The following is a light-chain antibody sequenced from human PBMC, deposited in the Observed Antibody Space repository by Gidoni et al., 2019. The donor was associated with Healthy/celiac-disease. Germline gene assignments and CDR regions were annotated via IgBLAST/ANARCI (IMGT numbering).Light chain of an antibody. CDR2: AAS. CDR3: QQSYSTPYR. Sequence: DIQMSQSPSSLSASVGDRVTITCRARQSISSSLNWYQQKPGKAPKLLIYAASSLQSGVPSRFSGSGSGTDFTLTISSLQPEDFATYYCQQSYSTPYRFGQGTKLEIK. CDR1: QSISSS. V-gene: IGKV1-39*01. J-gene: IGKJ2*03.